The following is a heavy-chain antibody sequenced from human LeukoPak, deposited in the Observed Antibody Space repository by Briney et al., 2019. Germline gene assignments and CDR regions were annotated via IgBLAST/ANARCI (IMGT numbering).Heavy chain of an antibody. V-gene: IGHV4-30-4*07. J-gene: IGHJ4*02. Sequence: SETLSLTCAVSGGSISSGAYYWSWIRQPPRKGLEWIGYVYYSGGTYYNPSLKSRVTISVDTSKNQFSLKLSSVTAADTAVYYCASHSGGYAYWGQGTLVTVSS. CDR3: ASHSGGYAY. D-gene: IGHD5-12*01. CDR1: GGSISSGAYY. CDR2: VYYSGGT.